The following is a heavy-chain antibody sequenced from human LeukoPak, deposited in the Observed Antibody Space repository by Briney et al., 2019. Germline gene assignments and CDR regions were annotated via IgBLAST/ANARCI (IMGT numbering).Heavy chain of an antibody. J-gene: IGHJ4*02. V-gene: IGHV1-8*01. Sequence: ASVKVSCKASGYTFTSYDINWVRQATGQGLEWMGWMNPNSGNTGYAQEFQGRGTMTRNTSISTAYMELSSLRSEDTAVYYCAREVGRIAAAGRGGGGYWGQGTLVTVSS. D-gene: IGHD6-13*01. CDR3: AREVGRIAAAGRGGGGY. CDR1: GYTFTSYD. CDR2: MNPNSGNT.